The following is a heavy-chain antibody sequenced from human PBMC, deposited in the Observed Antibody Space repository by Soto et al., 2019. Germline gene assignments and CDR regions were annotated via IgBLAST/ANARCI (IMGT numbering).Heavy chain of an antibody. CDR3: ARGVRRYYDSSGYYFFDY. J-gene: IGHJ4*02. Sequence: QVQLVQSGAEVKKPGASVKVSCKASGYTFTGYYMHWVRQAPGQGLEWMGWINPNSGGTNYAQKYKGWATMTRDTSISTAYMELSRLRSDDTAVYYCARGVRRYYDSSGYYFFDYWGQGTLVTVSS. CDR1: GYTFTGYY. D-gene: IGHD3-22*01. CDR2: INPNSGGT. V-gene: IGHV1-2*04.